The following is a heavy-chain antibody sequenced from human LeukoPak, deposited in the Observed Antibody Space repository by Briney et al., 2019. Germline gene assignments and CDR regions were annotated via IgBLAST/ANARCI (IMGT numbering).Heavy chain of an antibody. CDR2: ISYDGSNK. D-gene: IGHD6-13*01. Sequence: GSLRLSCAASGFTFSSDAMHWVRQAPGKGLEWVAVISYDGSNKEYADSVKGRFIISRDNSKNTLYLQMNTLRAEDTAVYYCARARGLKGVAAAGHLDYWGQGTLVTVSS. V-gene: IGHV3-30*04. J-gene: IGHJ4*02. CDR3: ARARGLKGVAAAGHLDY. CDR1: GFTFSSDA.